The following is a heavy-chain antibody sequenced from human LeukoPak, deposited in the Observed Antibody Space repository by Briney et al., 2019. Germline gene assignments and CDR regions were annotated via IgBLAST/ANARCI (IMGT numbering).Heavy chain of an antibody. D-gene: IGHD6-6*01. CDR1: GFTFSSYG. Sequence: GGSLRLSCAASGFTFSSYGMYWVRQAPGKGLEWVAFIRYDGSNKYYADSVKGRFTISRDNSKNTLYLQMNSLRAEDTAVYYCAKDRSSSSVYWGQGTLVTVSS. V-gene: IGHV3-30*02. CDR3: AKDRSSSSVY. J-gene: IGHJ4*02. CDR2: IRYDGSNK.